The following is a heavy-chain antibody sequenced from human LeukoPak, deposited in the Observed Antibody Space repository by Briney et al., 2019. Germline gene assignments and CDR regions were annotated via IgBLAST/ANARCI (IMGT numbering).Heavy chain of an antibody. J-gene: IGHJ2*01. Sequence: GGSLRLSCAASGFTSDTYPVTWVRQAPGKGLEWVSSVSGNGGSTTYYADSVKGRFTISRDNSKNTVYLQMNSLRADDTAVYYCAKFYYDSGGYYRFFDLWGRGALVTVSA. V-gene: IGHV3-23*01. CDR1: GFTSDTYP. CDR3: AKFYYDSGGYYRFFDL. CDR2: VSGNGGSTT. D-gene: IGHD3-22*01.